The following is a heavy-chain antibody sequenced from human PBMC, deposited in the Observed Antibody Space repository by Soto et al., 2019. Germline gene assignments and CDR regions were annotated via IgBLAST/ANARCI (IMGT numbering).Heavy chain of an antibody. Sequence: ASVKVSCKAPGDTFTSYYLNWVRQAPGQGLEWMGVINPHGGSTKYAQKFQGRITMTRDTSRSTVYMELSSLRSDDTAIYYCARSSGGNFGIIIEGSNWFDPWGQGTLVTV. CDR3: ARSSGGNFGIIIEGSNWFDP. J-gene: IGHJ5*02. D-gene: IGHD3-3*01. V-gene: IGHV1-46*01. CDR1: GDTFTSYY. CDR2: INPHGGST.